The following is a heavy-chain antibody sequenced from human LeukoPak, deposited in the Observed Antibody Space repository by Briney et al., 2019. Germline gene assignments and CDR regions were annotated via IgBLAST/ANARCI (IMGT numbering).Heavy chain of an antibody. Sequence: GGSLRLSCAASGPTFSNYWMTWVRQAPGKGLEWVANIKEDGSERYYVDSVKGRFTISRDNAKNSLYLQMNSLRAEDTAVYYCARVNARPGTSWYFDYWGQGTLVTVSS. CDR3: ARVNARPGTSWYFDY. CDR2: IKEDGSER. J-gene: IGHJ4*02. CDR1: GPTFSNYW. V-gene: IGHV3-7*01. D-gene: IGHD6-13*01.